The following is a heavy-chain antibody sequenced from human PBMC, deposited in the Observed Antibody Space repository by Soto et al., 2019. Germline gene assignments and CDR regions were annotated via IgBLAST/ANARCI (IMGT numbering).Heavy chain of an antibody. J-gene: IGHJ3*02. V-gene: IGHV3-23*01. Sequence: GGSLRLSCAASGFTFSSYAMSWVRQAPGKGLEWVSAISGSGGSTYYADSVKGRFTISRDNSKNTLYLQMNSLRAEDTAVYYCAKASSYCSGGSCQSLWAFDIWGQGTMVTVSS. CDR2: ISGSGGST. CDR3: AKASSYCSGGSCQSLWAFDI. D-gene: IGHD2-15*01. CDR1: GFTFSSYA.